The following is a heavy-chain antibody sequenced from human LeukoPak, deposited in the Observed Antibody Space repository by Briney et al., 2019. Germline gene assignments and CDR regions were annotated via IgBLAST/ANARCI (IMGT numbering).Heavy chain of an antibody. CDR2: ISGSGGST. CDR1: GFTFSSYA. D-gene: IGHD3-22*01. V-gene: IGHV3-23*01. CDR3: AKDLGYYDSSGSLVTDAFDI. Sequence: GGSLRLSCAASGFTFSSYAMSWVRQAPGKGLEWVSAISGSGGSTYYADSVKGRFTISRDNSKNTLYLQMNSLSAEDTAVYYCAKDLGYYDSSGSLVTDAFDIWGQGTMVTVSS. J-gene: IGHJ3*02.